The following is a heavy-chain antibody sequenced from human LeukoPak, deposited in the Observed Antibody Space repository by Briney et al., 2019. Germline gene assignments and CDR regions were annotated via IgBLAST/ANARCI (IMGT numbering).Heavy chain of an antibody. CDR1: GDXIYTNNVA. D-gene: IGHD5-24*01. V-gene: IGHV6-1*01. Sequence: SQTLSLTCAISGDXIYTNNVAWNSIRQSPSRGLELLGRTYSRSKWRNDYEGSVKSRITINPDTSKNQFSLQLNSVTPEDTAVYYCARGQFSAFDIWGQGTMVIVSS. CDR3: ARGQFSAFDI. CDR2: TYSRSKWRN. J-gene: IGHJ3*02.